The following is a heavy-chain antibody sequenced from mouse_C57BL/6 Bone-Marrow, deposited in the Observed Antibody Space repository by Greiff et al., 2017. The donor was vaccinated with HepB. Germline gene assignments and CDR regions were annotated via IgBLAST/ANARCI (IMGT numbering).Heavy chain of an antibody. Sequence: VKLQQSGSELRSPGSSVKLSCKDFDSEVFPIAYMSWVRQKPGHGFEWIGGILPSIGRTIYGEKFEDKATLDADTLSNTAYLELNSLTSEDSAIYYWARRGYDYDDWYFDVWGTGTTVTVSS. CDR1: DSEVFPIAY. CDR3: ARRGYDYDDWYFDV. CDR2: ILPSIGRT. V-gene: IGHV15-2*01. J-gene: IGHJ1*03. D-gene: IGHD2-4*01.